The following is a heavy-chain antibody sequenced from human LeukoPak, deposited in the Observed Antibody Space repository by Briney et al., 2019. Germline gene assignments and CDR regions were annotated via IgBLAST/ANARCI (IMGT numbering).Heavy chain of an antibody. CDR2: MNPNSGNT. CDR1: GYTFTSYD. V-gene: IGHV1-8*01. D-gene: IGHD3-3*01. Sequence: GASVKVSCKASGYTFTSYDINWVRQATGQGLEWMGWMNPNSGNTGYEQKFQGRVTMTRNTSISTAYMELSSLRSEDTAVYYCARDPGITIFGVVTDDAFDIWGQGTMVTVSS. CDR3: ARDPGITIFGVVTDDAFDI. J-gene: IGHJ3*02.